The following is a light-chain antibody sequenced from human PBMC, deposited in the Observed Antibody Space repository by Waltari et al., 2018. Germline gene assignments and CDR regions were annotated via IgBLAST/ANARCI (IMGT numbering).Light chain of an antibody. CDR1: QGVTTY. Sequence: DIQLTQSPPLLSASVGGRLTITCRARQGVTTYLAWYHQKPGKAPKLLSYAASTLQNGVPSRFSGSGSGTDFTLAISSLQPEDFATYYCQQVNTYPLTFGGGTKVEIK. CDR2: AAS. J-gene: IGKJ4*01. CDR3: QQVNTYPLT. V-gene: IGKV1-9*01.